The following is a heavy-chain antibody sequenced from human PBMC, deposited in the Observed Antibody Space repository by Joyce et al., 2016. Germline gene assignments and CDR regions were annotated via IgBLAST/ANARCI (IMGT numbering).Heavy chain of an antibody. CDR1: GGSISSGGYY. J-gene: IGHJ6*02. Sequence: QVQLQESGPGLVKPSQTLSLTCTVSGGSISSGGYYWSWIRQHPWKGLEWIGYIYARWSTYYNPSLKSRVTISVDTSKNQFSLKLSSVTAADTAVYYCAREKRSGPTTKYYYYYYYGMDVWGQGTTVTVSS. CDR2: IYARWST. V-gene: IGHV4-31*03. CDR3: AREKRSGPTTKYYYYYYYGMDV. D-gene: IGHD1/OR15-1a*01.